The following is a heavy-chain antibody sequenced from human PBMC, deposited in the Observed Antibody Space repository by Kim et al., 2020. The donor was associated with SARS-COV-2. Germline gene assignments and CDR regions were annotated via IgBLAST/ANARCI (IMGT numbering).Heavy chain of an antibody. Sequence: SETLSLTCTVSGGSISTNLYYWGWIRQPPGKGLEWIGTIYYNGRTYYNPSLNGRVTISADSSKNQFSLKLSSVTAADTAVYYCARQGGGSSTYQDYWGQGTLVIVSS. CDR3: ARQGGGSSTYQDY. CDR1: GGSISTNLYY. D-gene: IGHD2-15*01. V-gene: IGHV4-39*01. J-gene: IGHJ4*02. CDR2: IYYNGRT.